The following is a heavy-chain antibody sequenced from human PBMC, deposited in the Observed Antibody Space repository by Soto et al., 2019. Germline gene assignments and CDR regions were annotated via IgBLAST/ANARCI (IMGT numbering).Heavy chain of an antibody. D-gene: IGHD3-22*01. J-gene: IGHJ6*02. CDR2: ISYNGSKK. Sequence: LRLSCAASGFTFGSYGMHWVRQAPGKGLEWVAGISYNGSKKYYGESVKGRFTISSDNSKNTLYLQMNSLRVEDTAVYYCAKAIENYSTGYYKPFYYYGMDVWGQGTTVTVSS. CDR3: AKAIENYSTGYYKPFYYYGMDV. V-gene: IGHV3-30*18. CDR1: GFTFGSYG.